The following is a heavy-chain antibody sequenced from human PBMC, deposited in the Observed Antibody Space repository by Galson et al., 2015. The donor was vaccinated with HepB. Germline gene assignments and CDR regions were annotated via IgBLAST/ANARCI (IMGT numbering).Heavy chain of an antibody. V-gene: IGHV1-69*02. D-gene: IGHD5-24*01. J-gene: IGHJ4*02. CDR1: GGTFSSYT. CDR2: IIPILGIA. CDR3: ARGWPRDGYNYGGDY. Sequence: SVKVSCKASGGTFSSYTISWVRQAPGQGLEWMGRIIPILGIANYAQKFQGRVTITADKSTSTAYMELSSLRSEDTAVYYCARGWPRDGYNYGGDYWGQGTLVTVPS.